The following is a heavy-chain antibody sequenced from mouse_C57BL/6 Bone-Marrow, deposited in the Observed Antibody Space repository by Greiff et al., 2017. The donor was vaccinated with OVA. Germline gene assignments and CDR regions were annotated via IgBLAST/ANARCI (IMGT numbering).Heavy chain of an antibody. CDR1: GYTFTSYW. V-gene: IGHV1-52*01. J-gene: IGHJ2*01. D-gene: IGHD1-1*01. CDR3: ARCGSSYDFDY. Sequence: QVQLQQPGAELVRPGSSVKLSCKASGYTFTSYWMHWVKQRPIQGLEWIGNIDPSDSETHYNQKFKDKATLTVDKSSSTAYMQLSSRTSEDSAVYYCARCGSSYDFDYWGQGTTLTVSS. CDR2: IDPSDSET.